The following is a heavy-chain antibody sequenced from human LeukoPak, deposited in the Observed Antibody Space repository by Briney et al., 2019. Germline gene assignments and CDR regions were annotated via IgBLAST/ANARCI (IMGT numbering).Heavy chain of an antibody. CDR2: IKQDGSEK. CDR3: ARDPLTYNWNDGFDP. Sequence: GGSLRLSCAASGFTFSRYWMTWVRQVPGKGLEWVANIKQDGSEKYYLDSVKGRFTISRDNARTSLYLQMNSLRAEDTALYYCARDPLTYNWNDGFDPWGQGTLVTVSS. D-gene: IGHD1-20*01. J-gene: IGHJ5*02. V-gene: IGHV3-7*01. CDR1: GFTFSRYW.